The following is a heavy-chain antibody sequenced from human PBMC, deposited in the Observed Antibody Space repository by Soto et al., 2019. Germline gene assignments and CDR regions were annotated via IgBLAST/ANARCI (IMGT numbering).Heavy chain of an antibody. J-gene: IGHJ5*02. CDR1: GGSISSGDYY. V-gene: IGHV4-30-4*01. CDR2: MFYVGAT. Sequence: QVQLQESGPGLVEPSQTLSLTCSVSGGSISSGDYYWSWIRQPPGKGLEWLGYMFYVGATYYNPSLQGRVTISVATSKNQFSLRLSSVTVADTAVYHCARVVIVCSSPSCRGRNWFDPWGQGTLVTVTS. CDR3: ARVVIVCSSPSCRGRNWFDP. D-gene: IGHD2-2*01.